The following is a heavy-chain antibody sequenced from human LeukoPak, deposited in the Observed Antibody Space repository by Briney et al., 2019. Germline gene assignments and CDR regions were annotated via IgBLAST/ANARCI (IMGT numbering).Heavy chain of an antibody. D-gene: IGHD3-9*01. CDR2: ISAYNGNT. V-gene: IGHV1-18*01. CDR1: GYTFTSYG. J-gene: IGHJ4*02. Sequence: ASVKVSCKASGYTFTSYGISWVRQAPGQGLEWMGCISAYNGNTNYAQKLQGRVTMTTDTSTSIAYMELRSLRSDDTDVCYCARDLLRYFDWLSHYFDYWGQGTLVTVSS. CDR3: ARDLLRYFDWLSHYFDY.